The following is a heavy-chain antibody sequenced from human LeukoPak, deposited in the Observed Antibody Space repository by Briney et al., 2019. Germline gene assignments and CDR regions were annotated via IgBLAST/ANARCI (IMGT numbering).Heavy chain of an antibody. J-gene: IGHJ4*02. CDR2: IYYSGST. CDR3: AGRGGPRYNWNDEYDY. CDR1: GGSISSYY. V-gene: IGHV4-59*08. Sequence: PSETLSLTCTVSGGSISSYYWSWIRQPPGKGLEWIGYIYYSGSTNYNPSLKSRVTISVDTSKNQFSLKLSSVTAADTAVYYCAGRGGPRYNWNDEYDYWGQGTLVTVSS. D-gene: IGHD1-1*01.